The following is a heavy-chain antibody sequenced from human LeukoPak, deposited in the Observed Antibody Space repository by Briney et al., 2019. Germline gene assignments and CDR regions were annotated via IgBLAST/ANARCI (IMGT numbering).Heavy chain of an antibody. V-gene: IGHV1-2*02. CDR3: ARVVVRDANNYKDY. J-gene: IGHJ4*02. Sequence: ASVKVSCKASGYTFTGYYMHWVRQAPGQGLEWMGWINPNSGGTNYAQKFQGRVTMARDTSISTAYMELSRLRSDDTAVYYCARVVVRDANNYKDYWGQGTLVTVSS. CDR2: INPNSGGT. CDR1: GYTFTGYY. D-gene: IGHD5-24*01.